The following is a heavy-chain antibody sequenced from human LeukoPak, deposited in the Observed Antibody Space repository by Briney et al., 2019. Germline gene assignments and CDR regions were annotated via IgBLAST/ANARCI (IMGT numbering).Heavy chain of an antibody. Sequence: GGSLRLSCAASGFTFSSYEMNWVRQAPGKGLEWVSYISSSGSTIYYADSVKGRFTISRDNAKNSLYLQMYSLRAEDTAVYYCARGAYGDYGGGSDYWGQGTLVTVSS. J-gene: IGHJ4*02. CDR3: ARGAYGDYGGGSDY. D-gene: IGHD4-17*01. CDR1: GFTFSSYE. CDR2: ISSSGSTI. V-gene: IGHV3-48*03.